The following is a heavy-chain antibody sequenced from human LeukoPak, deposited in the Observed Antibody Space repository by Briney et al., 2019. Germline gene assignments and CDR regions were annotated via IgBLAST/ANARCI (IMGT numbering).Heavy chain of an antibody. D-gene: IGHD3-10*01. CDR2: IYYSGST. V-gene: IGHV4-59*01. CDR1: GGSISSYY. J-gene: IGHJ5*02. CDR3: ARVPYGSGSYLFHWFDP. Sequence: PSETLSLTCIVSGGSISSYYWSWIRQPPGKGLEWIGYIYYSGSTNYNPSLKSRVTISVDTCKNQFSLKLNSVTAADTAVYYCARVPYGSGSYLFHWFDPWGQGTLVTVSS.